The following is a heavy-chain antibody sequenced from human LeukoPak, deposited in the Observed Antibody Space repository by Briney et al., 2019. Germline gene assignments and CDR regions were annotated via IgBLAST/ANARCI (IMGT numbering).Heavy chain of an antibody. D-gene: IGHD6-13*01. V-gene: IGHV7-4-1*02. J-gene: IGHJ6*03. CDR2: INTNTGNP. Sequence: ASVKASCKASGYTFTSYAMNWVRQAPGQGLEWMGWINTNTGNPTYAQGFTGRFVFSLDTSVSTAYLQISSLKAEDTAVYYCARDQSSSWSSYYYMDVWAKGTTVTVSS. CDR1: GYTFTSYA. CDR3: ARDQSSSWSSYYYMDV.